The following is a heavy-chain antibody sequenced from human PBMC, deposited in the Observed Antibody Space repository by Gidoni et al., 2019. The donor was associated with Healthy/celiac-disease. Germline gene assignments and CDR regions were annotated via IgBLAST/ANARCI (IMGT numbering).Heavy chain of an antibody. CDR3: AREGIAVAGLDY. J-gene: IGHJ4*02. V-gene: IGHV3-20*04. CDR2: IKWNGGST. D-gene: IGHD6-19*01. CDR1: GFPFDDYG. Sequence: EVQLVESGGGGVRPGGSLRLSGAASGFPFDDYGMSWVRQAPGKGLEWVSGIKWNGGSTGYADSVKGRFTISRDNAKNSLYLQMNSLRAEDTALYYCAREGIAVAGLDYWGQGTLVTVSS.